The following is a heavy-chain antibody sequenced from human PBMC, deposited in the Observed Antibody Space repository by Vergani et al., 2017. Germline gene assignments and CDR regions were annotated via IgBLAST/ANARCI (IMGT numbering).Heavy chain of an antibody. CDR1: GYTFTDHY. V-gene: IGHV1-69-2*01. Sequence: EVQLVQSGAEVKKPGATMKISCKVSGYTFTDHYMHWVKQAPGKGLEWMGLVDPEDGETIYGEKFKGRVTIAADTSTDTAHLELGSLRSEDTAVYYCATPQTLTTGGRGVWGQGAKVIVS. CDR3: ATPQTLTTGGRGV. J-gene: IGHJ6*01. CDR2: VDPEDGET. D-gene: IGHD1-1*01.